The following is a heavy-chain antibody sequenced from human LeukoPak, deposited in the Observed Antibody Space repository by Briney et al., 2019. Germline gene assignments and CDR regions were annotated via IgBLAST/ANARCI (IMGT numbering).Heavy chain of an antibody. V-gene: IGHV3-23*01. CDR2: ISGSGGST. Sequence: PGGSLRLSCAASGFTFSSYAMSWVRQAPGKGLEWVSAISGSGGSTYYADSVKGRFTISRDNSKNTLYLQMNSLRAEDTAVYYCAKGLYCSSTSCYWRGSYYYYGMDVWGQGTTVTVSS. CDR1: GFTFSSYA. CDR3: AKGLYCSSTSCYWRGSYYYYGMDV. D-gene: IGHD2-2*01. J-gene: IGHJ6*02.